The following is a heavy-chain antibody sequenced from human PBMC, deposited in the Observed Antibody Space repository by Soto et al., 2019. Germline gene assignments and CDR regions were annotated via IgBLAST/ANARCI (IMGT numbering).Heavy chain of an antibody. J-gene: IGHJ6*02. Sequence: EVRLLESGGGLVQPGGSLRLYCAGSGFTSSNYSMSWVRQAPGKGLEWVSTTSGSGHYIQYRDSVKGRFTISRDNSKNTLYLQMNSLRAEDTVVYYCAGGAMVTPYYYGLDVWGQGTTVTVSS. CDR2: TSGSGHYI. V-gene: IGHV3-23*01. D-gene: IGHD5-18*01. CDR1: GFTSSNYS. CDR3: AGGAMVTPYYYGLDV.